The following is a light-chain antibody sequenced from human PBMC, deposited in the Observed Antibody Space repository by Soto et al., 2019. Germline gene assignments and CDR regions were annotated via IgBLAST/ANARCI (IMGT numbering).Light chain of an antibody. CDR2: AAS. CDR3: QQSYSLIT. Sequence: DIQMTQSPSSLSASVGDRVTITCRASQSISSYLNWYQQKPGKAPKLLIHAASSLQSGVPSRFSGSGSGTDFTLTISSLQPEDFATYYCQQSYSLITFGQGTRLEIK. J-gene: IGKJ5*01. CDR1: QSISSY. V-gene: IGKV1-39*01.